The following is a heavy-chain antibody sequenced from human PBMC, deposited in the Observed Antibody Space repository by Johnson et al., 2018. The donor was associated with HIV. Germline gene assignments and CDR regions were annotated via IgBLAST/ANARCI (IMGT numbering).Heavy chain of an antibody. CDR1: GFTFSSYA. Sequence: VESGGSLRLSCAASGFTFSSYAMSWVRQAPGKGLEWVGFIRSRAYGGTTEYAASVKGRFTISREDSNSIAYRQMHSLKTEDTAVYYCARVVVVIAIGGTDAFDIWGQGTMVTVSS. D-gene: IGHD2-21*01. CDR3: ARVVVVIAIGGTDAFDI. J-gene: IGHJ3*02. V-gene: IGHV3-49*04. CDR2: IRSRAYGGTT.